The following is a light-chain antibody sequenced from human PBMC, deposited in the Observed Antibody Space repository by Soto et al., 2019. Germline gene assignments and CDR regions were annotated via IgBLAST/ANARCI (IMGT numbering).Light chain of an antibody. V-gene: IGLV1-44*01. CDR2: GND. J-gene: IGLJ3*02. CDR1: SSNIGSNS. Sequence: QSVLTQPPSASGTPGQRVTISCSGSSSNIGSNSVNWYHQLPGTAPKLLMYGNDQRPSGVPDRFSGSKSDTSASLAISGLQSEDEADYYCATWDDSVSAWVFGGGTKLT. CDR3: ATWDDSVSAWV.